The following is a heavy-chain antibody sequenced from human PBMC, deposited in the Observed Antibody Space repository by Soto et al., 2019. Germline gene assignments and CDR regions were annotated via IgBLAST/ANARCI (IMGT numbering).Heavy chain of an antibody. D-gene: IGHD3-16*01. V-gene: IGHV4-4*07. J-gene: IGHJ5*02. Sequence: SSETLSLTCAVCGGSITNYYWSWIRQPAGKGLEWIGRIYTKERTNYNLSFRNRVTMSVDTSKNQFSLKLDAVTAADTAVYYCARDDYKDGGNNWFDPWGQGTLVTVSS. CDR2: IYTKERT. CDR1: GGSITNYY. CDR3: ARDDYKDGGNNWFDP.